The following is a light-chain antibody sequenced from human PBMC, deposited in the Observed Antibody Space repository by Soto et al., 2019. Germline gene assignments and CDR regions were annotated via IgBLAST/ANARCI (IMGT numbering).Light chain of an antibody. J-gene: IGKJ1*01. CDR2: DAS. CDR1: QSVYSY. V-gene: IGKV3-11*01. Sequence: EIVMTQSPATLSVSPGERATLSCRASQSVYSYLAWYQQKPGQAPRLLIYDASNRATGIPARFSGSGSGTDFTVTISSLEPEDFAVYYCQQRSNWPWTFGQGTKVDIK. CDR3: QQRSNWPWT.